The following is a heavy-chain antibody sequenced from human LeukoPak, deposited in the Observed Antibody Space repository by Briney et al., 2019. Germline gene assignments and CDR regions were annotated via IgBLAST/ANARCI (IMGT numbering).Heavy chain of an antibody. CDR1: GGSISSDY. CDR3: ARVVDCSSTSCYSGYYYYGMDV. J-gene: IGHJ6*02. V-gene: IGHV4-59*01. Sequence: SETLSLTCTVSGGSISSDYWSWIRQPPGKGLEWIGYIDYRGSTNYNPSLKSRVTISVDTSKNQFSLKLSSVTAADTAVYYCARVVDCSSTSCYSGYYYYGMDVWGQGTTVTVSS. CDR2: IDYRGST. D-gene: IGHD2-2*01.